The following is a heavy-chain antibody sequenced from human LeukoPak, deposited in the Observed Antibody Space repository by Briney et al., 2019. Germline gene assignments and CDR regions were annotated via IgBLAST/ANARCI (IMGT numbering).Heavy chain of an antibody. CDR2: VHSSGNS. V-gene: IGHV4-59*01. CDR1: GGSIIDYY. J-gene: IGHJ4*02. Sequence: SETLSLTCTVSGGSIIDYYWYWIRQPPGKGLEWIAYVHSSGNSNHNPSLKSRVTISVDTSKNHLSLRLTAVTAADTAVYYCARQGTIFGVTNFDYWGQGTLVTVSS. CDR3: ARQGTIFGVTNFDY. D-gene: IGHD3-3*01.